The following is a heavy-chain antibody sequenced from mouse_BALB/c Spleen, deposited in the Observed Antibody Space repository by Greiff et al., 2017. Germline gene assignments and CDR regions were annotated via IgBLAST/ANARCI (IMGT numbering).Heavy chain of an antibody. J-gene: IGHJ4*01. Sequence: LEESGAELAKPGASVKMSCKASGYTFTSYWMHWVKQRPGQGLEWIGYINPSTGYTEYNQKFKDKATLTADKSSSTAYMQLSSLTSEDSAVYYCAKTGTHYYAMDYWGQGTSVTVSS. D-gene: IGHD4-1*01. CDR3: AKTGTHYYAMDY. CDR1: GYTFTSYW. V-gene: IGHV1-7*01. CDR2: INPSTGYT.